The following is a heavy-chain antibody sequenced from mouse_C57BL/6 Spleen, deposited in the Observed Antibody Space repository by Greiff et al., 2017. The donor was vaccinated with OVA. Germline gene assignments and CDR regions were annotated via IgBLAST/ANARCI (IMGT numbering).Heavy chain of an antibody. V-gene: IGHV1-80*01. D-gene: IGHD2-3*01. CDR1: GYAFSSYW. CDR2: IYPGDGDT. Sequence: QVQLQQSGAELVKPGASVKISCKASGYAFSSYWMNWVKQRPGKGLEWIGQIYPGDGDTNYNGKFKGKATLTADKSSSTAYMQLSSLTSEDSAVYFCARYDAYYGYFDVWGTGTTVTVSS. J-gene: IGHJ1*03. CDR3: ARYDAYYGYFDV.